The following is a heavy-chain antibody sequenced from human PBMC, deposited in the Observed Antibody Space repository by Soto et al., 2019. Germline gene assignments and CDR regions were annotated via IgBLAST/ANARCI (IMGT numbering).Heavy chain of an antibody. D-gene: IGHD3-22*01. CDR2: ISYDGSNK. CDR3: AREWYYYDTSGYSRSGFDY. CDR1: GFTFSSYA. Sequence: HPGGSLRLSCAVSGFTFSSYAMHWVRQAPSKGLEWVAVISYDGSNKYYADSVKGRFTISRDNSKNTLFLQMNSLRAEDTAVYYCAREWYYYDTSGYSRSGFDYWGQGTLVTVSS. J-gene: IGHJ4*02. V-gene: IGHV3-30-3*01.